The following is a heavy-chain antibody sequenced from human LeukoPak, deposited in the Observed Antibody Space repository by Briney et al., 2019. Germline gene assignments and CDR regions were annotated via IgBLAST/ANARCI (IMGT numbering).Heavy chain of an antibody. V-gene: IGHV4-61*02. CDR1: GGSLSSGSSY. CDR2: IYTSGST. J-gene: IGHJ4*02. Sequence: SETLSLTCTVSGGSLSSGSSYWSWIRQPAGKGLEWIGRIYTSGSTNYNPSLKSRVTISVDTSKNQFSLKLSSVTAADTAVYYCARERRVRRWILFDYWGQGTLVTVSS. CDR3: ARERRVRRWILFDY. D-gene: IGHD2-2*03.